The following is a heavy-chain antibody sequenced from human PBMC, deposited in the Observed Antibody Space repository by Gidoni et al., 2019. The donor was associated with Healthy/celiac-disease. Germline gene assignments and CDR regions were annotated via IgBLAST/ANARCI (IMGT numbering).Heavy chain of an antibody. CDR1: GYRVTSYG. D-gene: IGHD3-3*01. J-gene: IGHJ4*02. CDR2: IYPGDSDT. V-gene: IGHV5-51*01. Sequence: EVQLVQSGAEVKKPGESLKISCKGSGYRVTSYGIGWVGQMPGKGLEWMGIIYPGDSDTSYIPSFQGQVTISADKSISTAYLQWSSLKASDTAMYYCARGRADFWSGYSTADYWGQGTLVTVSS. CDR3: ARGRADFWSGYSTADY.